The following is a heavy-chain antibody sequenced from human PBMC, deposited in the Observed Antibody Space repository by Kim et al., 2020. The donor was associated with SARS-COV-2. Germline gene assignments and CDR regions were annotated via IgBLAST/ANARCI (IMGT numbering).Heavy chain of an antibody. D-gene: IGHD2-2*01. J-gene: IGHJ3*02. CDR3: VPPRQLPAFDI. V-gene: IGHV3-23*01. CDR2: ISDSGGST. Sequence: GGSLRLSCAASGFTFSIYAMSWVRQAPGKGLEWVSAISDSGGSTYYADSVKGRFTISRDNSKNTLYLQMNSLRADDTAVYYCVPPRQLPAFDIWGRGTLVTVSS. CDR1: GFTFSIYA.